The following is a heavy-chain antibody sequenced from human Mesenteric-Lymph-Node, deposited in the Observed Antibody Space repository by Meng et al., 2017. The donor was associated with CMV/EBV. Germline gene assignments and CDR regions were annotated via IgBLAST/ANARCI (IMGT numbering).Heavy chain of an antibody. V-gene: IGHV3-66*01. Sequence: VTLVGSGGGLVQPGGSLRLSCAASGFNFRDKYMSWVRQAPGKGLEWVCIIYRGDNTYYIDSVKDRFTVSRDNSKNTMYLQMNSLRVEDTAVYYCTGDSVSNPNLDYWGQGTLVTVSS. D-gene: IGHD3-10*01. CDR2: IYRGDNT. CDR3: TGDSVSNPNLDY. CDR1: GFNFRDKY. J-gene: IGHJ4*02.